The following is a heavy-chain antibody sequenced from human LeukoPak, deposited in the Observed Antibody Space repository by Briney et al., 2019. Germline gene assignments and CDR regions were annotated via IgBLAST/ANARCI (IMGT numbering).Heavy chain of an antibody. J-gene: IGHJ4*02. V-gene: IGHV1-18*01. CDR1: GYTFTSYG. CDR2: ISAYNGNT. Sequence: ASVKVSCKASGYTFTSYGISWVRQAPGQGLEWMGWISAYNGNTNYAQKLQGRVTMTTDTSTSTAYMELRSLRSDDTAVYYCARDSRKDGYNWAFDYWGQGTQVTVSS. CDR3: ARDSRKDGYNWAFDY. D-gene: IGHD5-24*01.